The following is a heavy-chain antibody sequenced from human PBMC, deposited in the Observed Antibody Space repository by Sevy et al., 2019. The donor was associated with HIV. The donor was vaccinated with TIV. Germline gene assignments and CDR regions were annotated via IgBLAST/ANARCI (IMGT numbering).Heavy chain of an antibody. V-gene: IGHV4-31*03. CDR3: ARVRRCSSTRCYEARPWFDP. J-gene: IGHJ5*02. CDR2: IYYSGST. CDR1: GGSISSGGYY. D-gene: IGHD2-2*01. Sequence: SETLSLTCTVSGGSISSGGYYWSWIRQHPGKGLEWIGYIYYSGSTYYNPSLKSRVTISVDTSKNQFSLKLSSVTAADTAVYYCARVRRCSSTRCYEARPWFDPWGQGTLVTVSS.